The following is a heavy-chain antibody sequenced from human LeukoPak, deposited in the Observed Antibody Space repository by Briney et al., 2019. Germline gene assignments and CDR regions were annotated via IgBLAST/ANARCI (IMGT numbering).Heavy chain of an antibody. V-gene: IGHV3-11*01. CDR1: GFTFSDYY. Sequence: GGSLRLSCAASGFTFSDYYMSWIRQAPGKGLEWVSYISSNGSAIYYADSVKGRFTISRDNAKNSLYLQVNSLRAEDTAVYYCARERNSYFDYWGQGTLVTVSS. J-gene: IGHJ4*02. CDR3: ARERNSYFDY. D-gene: IGHD1-14*01. CDR2: ISSNGSAI.